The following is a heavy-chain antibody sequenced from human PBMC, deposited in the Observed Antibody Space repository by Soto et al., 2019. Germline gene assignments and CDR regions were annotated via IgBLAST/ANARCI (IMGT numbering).Heavy chain of an antibody. CDR2: ISAYNGNT. CDR1: GYTFTSYG. CDR3: ARDLDRYCSGGSCSSMDY. Sequence: QVQLVQSGAEVKKPGASVKVSCKASGYTFTSYGISWVRQAPGQGLEWMGWISAYNGNTNYAQKLQGRVTMTTDTSTSTAYMELRSLRSDDTAVYYCARDLDRYCSGGSCSSMDYWGHGTLVTVSS. J-gene: IGHJ4*01. V-gene: IGHV1-18*01. D-gene: IGHD2-15*01.